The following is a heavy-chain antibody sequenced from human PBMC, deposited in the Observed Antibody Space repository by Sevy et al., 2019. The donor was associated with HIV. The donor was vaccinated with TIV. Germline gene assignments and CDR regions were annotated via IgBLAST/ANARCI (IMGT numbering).Heavy chain of an antibody. Sequence: GGSLRLSCAASGFSVSDTYMSWVRQAPGKGLEWVSVIYSGDKTYHADSVKGRFTISRDSSKNTIYLQLNSLRTEDTAVYYCARLNVYYYDEHGYYTTGNAFDIWGQGTMVTVSS. CDR1: GFSVSDTY. CDR3: ARLNVYYYDEHGYYTTGNAFDI. CDR2: IYSGDKT. D-gene: IGHD3-22*01. V-gene: IGHV3-53*01. J-gene: IGHJ3*02.